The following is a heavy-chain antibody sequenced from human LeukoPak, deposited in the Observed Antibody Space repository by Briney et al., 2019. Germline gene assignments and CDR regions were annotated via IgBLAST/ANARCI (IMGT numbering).Heavy chain of an antibody. J-gene: IGHJ6*03. D-gene: IGHD4-17*01. CDR3: ARGTSYGDYGYYYYMDV. CDR2: ISSSGNTM. V-gene: IGHV3-48*01. CDR1: GFAFSSYS. Sequence: QPGGSLRLSCAASGFAFSSYSMNWVRQAPGKGLYWVSYISSSGNTMYYADSVKGRFTISRDNAKNSLYLQMNSLRAEDTAVYYCARGTSYGDYGYYYYMDVWGKGTTVTVSS.